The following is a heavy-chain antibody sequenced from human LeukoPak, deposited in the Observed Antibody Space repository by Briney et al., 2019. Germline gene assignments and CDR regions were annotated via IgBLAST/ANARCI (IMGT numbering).Heavy chain of an antibody. CDR1: GGSISSYY. CDR3: ARTIKSGNYYWFDP. J-gene: IGHJ5*02. Sequence: PSETLSLTCTVSGGSISSYYWNWIRQPPGKGLEWIGYIYYSGSTNYNPSLKSRVTISVDTSKNQFSLKLSSVTAADTAVYYCARTIKSGNYYWFDPWGQGTLVTVSS. V-gene: IGHV4-59*01. D-gene: IGHD1-26*01. CDR2: IYYSGST.